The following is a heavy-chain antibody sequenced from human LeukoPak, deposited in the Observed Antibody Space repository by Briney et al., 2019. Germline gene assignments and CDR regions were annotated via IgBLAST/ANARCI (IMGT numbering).Heavy chain of an antibody. D-gene: IGHD2-21*02. CDR3: AKGDSGHDPSIHPPGAFDY. CDR2: TNWDGNTT. J-gene: IGHJ4*02. CDR1: GFTFDDYA. V-gene: IGHV3-43D*03. Sequence: GGSLRLSCVASGFTFDDYAMHWVRQAPGKGLEWVCLTNWDGNTTFCADSVKGRFTISRDNIKSSLFLQMNSLRPEDSALYYCAKGDSGHDPSIHPPGAFDYWGQGTLVTVSS.